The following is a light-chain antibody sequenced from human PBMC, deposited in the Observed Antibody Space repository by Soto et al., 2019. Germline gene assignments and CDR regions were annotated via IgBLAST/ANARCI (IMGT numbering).Light chain of an antibody. CDR2: EVS. CDR3: CSYAGDSIFYV. J-gene: IGLJ1*01. Sequence: QSVLTQPASVSGSPGQSITISCTGTSSDVGSYNVVSWYQQNPGKAPKLMIYEVSKRPSGVSYRFSGSKSGNTASLTISGLQAEDEADYYCCSYAGDSIFYVFGTGTKLTVL. V-gene: IGLV2-23*02. CDR1: SSDVGSYNV.